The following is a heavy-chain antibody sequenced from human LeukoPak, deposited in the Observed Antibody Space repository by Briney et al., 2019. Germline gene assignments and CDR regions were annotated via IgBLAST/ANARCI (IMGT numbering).Heavy chain of an antibody. CDR2: INPNSGGT. J-gene: IGHJ4*02. D-gene: IGHD2-15*01. CDR1: GYTFTGYY. CDR3: ARDLEGYCSGGSCYNLVGFDY. V-gene: IGHV1-2*04. Sequence: VASVKVSCKASGYTFTGYYMHWVRQAPGQGLEWMGWINPNSGGTNYAQKFQGWVTMTRDTSISTAYMELSRLRSDDTAVYYCARDLEGYCSGGSCYNLVGFDYWDQGTLVTVSS.